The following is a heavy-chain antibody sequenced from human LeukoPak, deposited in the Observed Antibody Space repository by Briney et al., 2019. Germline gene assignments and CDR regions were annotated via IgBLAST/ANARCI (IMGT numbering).Heavy chain of an antibody. Sequence: GSLRLSCAASGFPFSSYAMHWVRQAPGKGLEWVAVISYDGSNKYYADSVKGRFTISRDNSKNTLYLQMNSLRAEDTAVYYCAGAGSSFNYYYYYGMDVWGQGTTVTVSS. D-gene: IGHD6-6*01. J-gene: IGHJ6*02. V-gene: IGHV3-30-3*01. CDR3: AGAGSSFNYYYYYGMDV. CDR1: GFPFSSYA. CDR2: ISYDGSNK.